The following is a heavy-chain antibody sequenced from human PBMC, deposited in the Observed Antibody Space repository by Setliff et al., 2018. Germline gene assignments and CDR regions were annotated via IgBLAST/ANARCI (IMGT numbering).Heavy chain of an antibody. Sequence: ASVKVSCKASGYTFTAYYIHWVRQAPGQGLEWMGWINPNAGNINYIQKFQGRVTMTRDTSISTAYMELRWLKSDDTAVYYCARGEHLVSGDFYHYIDVWGKGTTVTVSS. J-gene: IGHJ6*03. CDR1: GYTFTAYY. V-gene: IGHV1-2*02. CDR2: INPNAGNI. CDR3: ARGEHLVSGDFYHYIDV.